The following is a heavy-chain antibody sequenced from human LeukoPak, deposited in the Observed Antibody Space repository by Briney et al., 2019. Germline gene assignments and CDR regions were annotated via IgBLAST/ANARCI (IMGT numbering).Heavy chain of an antibody. V-gene: IGHV3-7*03. Sequence: PGGSLRLSCAASGFTFSNYWMAWVRQAPGKGLEWVANIKKDGSDKYYVDSVKGRFTISRDNAKNSLYLQMNSLRAEDTALYYCARSGDYGESFDSWGQGTLVTVSS. CDR2: IKKDGSDK. CDR1: GFTFSNYW. D-gene: IGHD4-17*01. CDR3: ARSGDYGESFDS. J-gene: IGHJ4*02.